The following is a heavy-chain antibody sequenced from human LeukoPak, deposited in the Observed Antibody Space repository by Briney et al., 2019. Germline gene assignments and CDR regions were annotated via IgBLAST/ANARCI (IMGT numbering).Heavy chain of an antibody. CDR2: ISYDGSNK. J-gene: IGHJ4*02. CDR1: GFTFSSYA. D-gene: IGHD6-6*01. Sequence: PGGSLRLSCAASGFTFSSYAMHWVRQAPGKGLEWVAVISYDGSNKYYADSVKGRFTISRDNSKNTLYLQMNSLRAEDTAVYYCAREKGYSSSSYVGYWGQGTLVTVSS. V-gene: IGHV3-30-3*01. CDR3: AREKGYSSSSYVGY.